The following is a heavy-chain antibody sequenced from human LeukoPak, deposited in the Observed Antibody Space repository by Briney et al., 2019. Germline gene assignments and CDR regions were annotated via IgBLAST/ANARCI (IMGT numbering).Heavy chain of an antibody. CDR2: IYTSGST. CDR1: GGSISSGSYY. V-gene: IGHV4-61*02. J-gene: IGHJ6*03. CDR3: ARGLRYYGSGSYFATDYYYYYMDV. D-gene: IGHD3-10*01. Sequence: SETLSFTCTVSGGSISSGSYYWSWIRQPAGKGLEWIGRIYTSGSTNYNPSLKSRVTISVDTSKNQFSLKLSSVTAADTAVYYCARGLRYYGSGSYFATDYYYYYMDVWGKGTTVTVSS.